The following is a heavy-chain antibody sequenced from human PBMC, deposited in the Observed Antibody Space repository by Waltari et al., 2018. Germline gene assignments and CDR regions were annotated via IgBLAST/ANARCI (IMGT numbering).Heavy chain of an antibody. CDR3: ARDRGRGLYLDT. Sequence: QLQLQESDPGLVKPSGTLSLTCSVSGDSMSSTYWWNWVRQSPQKGLEWIGQVHRSGRTNYNPSFASRVTTSLDTSNNQFSLKVTSATAADTAVYYCARDRGRGLYLDTWGPGTLVTVSP. J-gene: IGHJ5*02. V-gene: IGHV4-4*02. D-gene: IGHD2-15*01. CDR1: GDSMSSTYW. CDR2: VHRSGRT.